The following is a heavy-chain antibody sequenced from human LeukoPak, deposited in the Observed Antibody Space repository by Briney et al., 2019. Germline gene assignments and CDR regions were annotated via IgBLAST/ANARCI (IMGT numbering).Heavy chain of an antibody. CDR3: ARDSSDVLTGYYHF. J-gene: IGHJ4*02. V-gene: IGHV1-2*02. Sequence: ASVKVSCKTSGYSFNDYYLHWVRQAPGQGLEWMGWINPNSGRTNSAPKFQGRVTLTTDTSVTTAYMELTGLISGDTALYYCARDSSDVLTGYYHFWGQGTLVTVSS. D-gene: IGHD3-9*01. CDR2: INPNSGRT. CDR1: GYSFNDYY.